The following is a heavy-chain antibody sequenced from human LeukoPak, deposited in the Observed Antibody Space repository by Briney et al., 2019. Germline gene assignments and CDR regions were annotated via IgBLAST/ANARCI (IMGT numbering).Heavy chain of an antibody. J-gene: IGHJ4*02. CDR2: IPYTGST. CDR1: GGSISTTTYY. V-gene: IGHV4-39*01. Sequence: SETLSLTCTVSGGSISTTTYYWGWLRQPPGKGLEWIGSIPYTGSTYYNPSLKIRVTTSVDTSKNQFSLRLSSVTAADTAVYYCARLSPYLGAGSSAFPDDYWGQGTLVTVSS. CDR3: ARLSPYLGAGSSAFPDDY. D-gene: IGHD3-10*01.